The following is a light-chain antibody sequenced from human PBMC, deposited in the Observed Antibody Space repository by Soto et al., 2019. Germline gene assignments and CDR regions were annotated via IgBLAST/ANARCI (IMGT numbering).Light chain of an antibody. CDR1: QSVSSN. CDR2: GAS. CDR3: QQYNNWPLT. V-gene: IGKV3-15*01. J-gene: IGKJ3*01. Sequence: EIVMTQSPAPLSVSPGERATLSCRASQSVSSNLAWYQQKPGQAPRLLIYGASTRATGIPARFSGSGSGTEFTLTISSLQSEDFAVYYCQQYNNWPLTCGPVNKVDIK.